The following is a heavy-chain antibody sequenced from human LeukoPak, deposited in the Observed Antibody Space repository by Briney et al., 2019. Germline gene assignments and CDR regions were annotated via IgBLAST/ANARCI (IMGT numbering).Heavy chain of an antibody. D-gene: IGHD6-13*01. J-gene: IGHJ5*02. CDR3: ARYIAAGFNWFDP. V-gene: IGHV4-38-2*02. CDR2: LHHSGDT. Sequence: SETLSLTCTVSGYSFNRGYYWGWIRQPPGKGLEWIGTLHHSGDTNYNPSLKSRVTISGDTSKNQFSLKLNSVTAADTAVYYCARYIAAGFNWFDPWGQGTLVTVSS. CDR1: GYSFNRGYY.